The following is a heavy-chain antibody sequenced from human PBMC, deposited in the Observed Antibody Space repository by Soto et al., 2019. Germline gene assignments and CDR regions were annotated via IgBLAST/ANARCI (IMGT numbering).Heavy chain of an antibody. CDR2: ISGDGVHT. J-gene: IGHJ4*02. V-gene: IGHV3-74*01. D-gene: IGHD3-16*01. CDR1: GFTFSRYW. CDR3: ARLGFVGEGDF. Sequence: GGSLRLSCATSGFTFSRYWIHWVRQAPGGGLVWVSRISGDGVHTDYAESVKGRFTVSRDIAKSTGYLQMNNLRAEDTAIYYCARLGFVGEGDFWGQGILVTVSS.